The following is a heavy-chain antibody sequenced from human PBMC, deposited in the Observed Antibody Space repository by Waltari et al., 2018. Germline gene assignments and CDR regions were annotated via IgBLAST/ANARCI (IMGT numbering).Heavy chain of an antibody. V-gene: IGHV4-38-2*01. CDR2: IYHSGST. J-gene: IGHJ6*02. CDR3: ARVLRFLEGAKDYYYGMDV. D-gene: IGHD3-3*01. CDR1: GYSISSGYY. Sequence: QVQLQESGPGLVKPSETLSLTCAVSGYSISSGYYWGWIRQPPGKGLEWIGSIYHSGSTYYNPSLKSRVTISVDTSKNQFSLKLSSVTAADTAVYYCARVLRFLEGAKDYYYGMDVWGQGTTVTVSS.